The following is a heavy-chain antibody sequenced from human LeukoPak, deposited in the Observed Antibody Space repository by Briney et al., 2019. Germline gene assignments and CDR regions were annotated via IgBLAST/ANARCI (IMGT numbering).Heavy chain of an antibody. J-gene: IGHJ4*02. CDR1: GGSISSSSYY. Sequence: PSETLSLTCTVSGGSISSSSYYWGCILQPAGKGLEWIGTIYYSGSTYYNPSLNRRVTVSVDTSKNQFSLKLSSVTAAGTAVYYFARRVARSSSGFDYWGQGTLVTVSS. CDR2: IYYSGST. V-gene: IGHV4-39*01. CDR3: ARRVARSSSGFDY. D-gene: IGHD6-6*01.